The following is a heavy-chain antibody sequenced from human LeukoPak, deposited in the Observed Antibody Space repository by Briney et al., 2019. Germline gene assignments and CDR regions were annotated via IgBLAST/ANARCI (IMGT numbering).Heavy chain of an antibody. CDR2: IYTSGST. J-gene: IGHJ4*02. CDR3: ARRRGTSWSYLFDY. V-gene: IGHV4-4*07. D-gene: IGHD1-26*01. CDR1: GGSISSYY. Sequence: SETLSLTCTVSGGSISSYYWSWIRQPAGKGLEWIGRIYTSGSTNYNPSLKSRVTMSVDTSKNQFSLKLSSVTAADTAVYYCARRRGTSWSYLFDYWGQGTLVTVSS.